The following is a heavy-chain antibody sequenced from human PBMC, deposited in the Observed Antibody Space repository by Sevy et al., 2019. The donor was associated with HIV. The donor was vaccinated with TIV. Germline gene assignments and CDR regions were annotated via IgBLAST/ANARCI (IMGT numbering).Heavy chain of an antibody. D-gene: IGHD6-13*01. CDR1: GFTVSSNY. CDR3: ARELAAAGLTFDY. Sequence: GGFLRLSCAASGFTVSSNYMSWVRQAPGKGLEWVSVIYSGGSTYYADSVKGRFTISRDNPKNTLYLQMNSLRAEDTYVYYCARELAAAGLTFDYWGQGTLVTVSS. CDR2: IYSGGST. J-gene: IGHJ4*02. V-gene: IGHV3-53*01.